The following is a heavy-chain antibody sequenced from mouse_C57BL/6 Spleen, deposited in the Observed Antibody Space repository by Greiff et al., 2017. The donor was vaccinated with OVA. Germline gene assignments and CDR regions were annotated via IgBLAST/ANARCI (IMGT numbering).Heavy chain of an antibody. V-gene: IGHV5-17*01. CDR2: ISSGSSTI. J-gene: IGHJ4*01. Sequence: EVNLVESGGGLVKPGGSLKLSCAASGFTFSDYGMHWVRQAPEKGLEWVAYISSGSSTIYYADTVKGRFTISRDNAKNTLFLQMTSLRSEDTAMYYCARPVYYYGSEYAMDYWGQGTSVTVSS. D-gene: IGHD1-1*01. CDR3: ARPVYYYGSEYAMDY. CDR1: GFTFSDYG.